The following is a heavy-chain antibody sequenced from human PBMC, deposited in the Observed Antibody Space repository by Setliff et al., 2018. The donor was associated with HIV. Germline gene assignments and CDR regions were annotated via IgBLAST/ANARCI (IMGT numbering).Heavy chain of an antibody. CDR3: ARVSTAVTAAPLDY. CDR1: GGSISSDGYY. D-gene: IGHD4-17*01. Sequence: SETLSLTCTVSGGSISSDGYYWSWIRQHPGKGLEWIGYIYYSGNTNYNPSLKSRLTMSVDTSKSQFSLRLESMTAADTAMYYCARVSTAVTAAPLDYWSQGTLVTVSS. V-gene: IGHV4-31*03. J-gene: IGHJ4*02. CDR2: IYYSGNT.